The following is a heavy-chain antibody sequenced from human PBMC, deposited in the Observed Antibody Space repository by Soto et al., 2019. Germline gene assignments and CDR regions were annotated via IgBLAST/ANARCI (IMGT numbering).Heavy chain of an antibody. V-gene: IGHV1-69*06. J-gene: IGHJ4*02. CDR1: GCTFSSYA. CDR2: IIPIFGTA. D-gene: IGHD3-10*01. Sequence: EASVKVSCKASGCTFSSYAISCVRQAPGQVLEWMGGIIPIFGTANYAQKFQGRVTITADKSTSTAYMELSSLRSEDTAVYYCARAAMVRYYFDYWGQGTLVTVSS. CDR3: ARAAMVRYYFDY.